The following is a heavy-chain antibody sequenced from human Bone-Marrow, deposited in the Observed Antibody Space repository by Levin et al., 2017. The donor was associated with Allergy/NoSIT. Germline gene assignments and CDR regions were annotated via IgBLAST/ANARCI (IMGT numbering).Heavy chain of an antibody. CDR2: INRDGSEK. CDR3: ARDSRYWSSMECRGDAFDI. D-gene: IGHD2-2*01. Sequence: GGSLRLSCAASGFTFSSYWMSWVRQAPGKGLEWVAKINRDGSEKYYVDSGKGRFTISRDNAKNSLYLQMNSLRAEDTAVYYCARDSRYWSSMECRGDAFDIWGQGTMVTVSS. CDR1: GFTFSSYW. V-gene: IGHV3-7*01. J-gene: IGHJ3*02.